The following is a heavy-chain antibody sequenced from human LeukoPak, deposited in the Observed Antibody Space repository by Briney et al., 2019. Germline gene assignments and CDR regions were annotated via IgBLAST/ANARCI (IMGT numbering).Heavy chain of an antibody. CDR3: ARGGSRVTTINILDY. CDR2: IRVYNGDT. CDR1: GYTFTSYG. Sequence: ASVKVSCKPSGYTFTSYGINWVRQAPGQGLEWMGWIRVYNGDTNYAQKFEGRVTMTTDTSTNTAYMELRSLGSDDTAVYYCARGGSRVTTINILDYWGQGTLVTVSS. J-gene: IGHJ4*02. V-gene: IGHV1-18*01. D-gene: IGHD5-24*01.